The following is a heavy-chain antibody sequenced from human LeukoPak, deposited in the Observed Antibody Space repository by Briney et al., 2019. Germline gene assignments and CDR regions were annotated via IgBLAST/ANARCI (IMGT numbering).Heavy chain of an antibody. V-gene: IGHV3-13*01. J-gene: IGHJ6*02. CDR3: ARGTRDSPYYYYGMDV. Sequence: PGGSLRLSCAASGFTFSSYDMHWVRQATGKGLEWVSAIGTAGDTYYPGSVKGRFTISRENAKNSSYLQMNSLRAGDTAVYYCARGTRDSPYYYYGMDVWGQGTTVTVSS. CDR2: IGTAGDT. D-gene: IGHD2-21*02. CDR1: GFTFSSYD.